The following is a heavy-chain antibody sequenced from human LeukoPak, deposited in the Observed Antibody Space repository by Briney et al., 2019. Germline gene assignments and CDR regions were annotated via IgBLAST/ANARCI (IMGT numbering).Heavy chain of an antibody. CDR2: IYYSGST. J-gene: IGHJ4*01. D-gene: IGHD3-16*01. V-gene: IGHV4-59*01. Sequence: SETLSLTCTVSGGPISSYYWSWIRQPPGKGLEWIGYIYYSGSTNYNPSLKSRVTISVDTSKNQFSLKLSSVTAADTAVYYCARDKGDYFDYWGRGTLVTVSS. CDR1: GGPISSYY. CDR3: ARDKGDYFDY.